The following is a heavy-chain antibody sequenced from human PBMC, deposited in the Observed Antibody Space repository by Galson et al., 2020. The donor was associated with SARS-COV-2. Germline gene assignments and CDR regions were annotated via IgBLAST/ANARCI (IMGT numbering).Heavy chain of an antibody. J-gene: IGHJ4*02. V-gene: IGHV3-30-3*01. CDR2: ISYDGSNK. D-gene: IGHD6-13*01. Sequence: GGSLRLSCAASGFTFSSYAMHWVRQAPGKGLEWVAVISYDGSNKYYADSVKGRFTISRDNSKNTLYLQMNSLRAEDTAVYYCARDGGGYSSYWGQGTLVTVSS. CDR1: GFTFSSYA. CDR3: ARDGGGYSSY.